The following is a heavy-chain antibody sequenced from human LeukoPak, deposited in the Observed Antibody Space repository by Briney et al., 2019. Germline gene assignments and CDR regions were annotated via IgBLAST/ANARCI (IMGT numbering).Heavy chain of an antibody. V-gene: IGHV4-59*01. CDR2: IHYSGST. CDR1: GGSISGYY. CDR3: ARDLYFPLGTT. J-gene: IGHJ5*02. Sequence: TSETLSLTCTVSGGSISGYYWSWIRQPPGKGLEWIGYIHYSGSTNYNPFLKSRVTISVDTSKNQFSLKLTSVTAADTAVYYCARDLYFPLGTTWRQGTLVTVSS. D-gene: IGHD1-14*01.